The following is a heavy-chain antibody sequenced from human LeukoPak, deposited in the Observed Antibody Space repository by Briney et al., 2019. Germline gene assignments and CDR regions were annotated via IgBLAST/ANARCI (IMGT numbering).Heavy chain of an antibody. CDR2: IYYTGNT. Sequence: SETLSLTCTVSGVSISSSNSYWGWIRQPPGKGLEWIGSIYYTGNTYYNASLKSRVTISLDTSNNQFSLKLTSVTAADTAVYYCAKSGGYGLIDYWGQGTLVTVSS. D-gene: IGHD1-26*01. J-gene: IGHJ4*02. CDR3: AKSGGYGLIDY. V-gene: IGHV4-39*01. CDR1: GVSISSSNSY.